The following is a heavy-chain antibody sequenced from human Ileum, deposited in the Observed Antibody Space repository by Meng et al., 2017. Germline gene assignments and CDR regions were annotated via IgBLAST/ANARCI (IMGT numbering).Heavy chain of an antibody. Sequence: SETLSLTCTVSGDSVSTNFYWSWLRQSPGKGLELIGYIHYSRSPNYNPSLKSRVIMSVDTSKNQFSLKLNSVTAADTAVYFCARMIGSGPFDYWGQGTLVTVSS. V-gene: IGHV4-61*01. J-gene: IGHJ4*02. CDR3: ARMIGSGPFDY. CDR2: IHYSRSP. D-gene: IGHD6-19*01. CDR1: GDSVSTNFY.